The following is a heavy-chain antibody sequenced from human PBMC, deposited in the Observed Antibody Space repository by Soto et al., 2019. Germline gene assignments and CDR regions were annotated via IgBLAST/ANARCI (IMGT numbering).Heavy chain of an antibody. V-gene: IGHV4-34*01. D-gene: IGHD3-22*01. CDR1: GGSFSGYY. J-gene: IGHJ4*02. Sequence: QVQLQQWGAGLLKPSETLSLTCAVYGGSFSGYYWSWIRQPPGKGLEWIGEINHSGSTNYNPSLKSRVTISVDTSTNQFSLKLSSVTAADTAVYYCARHVTSSGYYYVLDYWGQGTLVTVSS. CDR2: INHSGST. CDR3: ARHVTSSGYYYVLDY.